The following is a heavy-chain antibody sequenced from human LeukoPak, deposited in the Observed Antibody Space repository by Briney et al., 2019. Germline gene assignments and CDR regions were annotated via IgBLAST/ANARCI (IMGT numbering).Heavy chain of an antibody. Sequence: SETLSLTCTVSGGSTSSYYWSWIQQPPGKGLEWIGYIYYSGSTNYNPSLKSRVPISVDTSKNPFSLKLSSVTAADTAVYYCARDNMGAYYYDSSGYDAFDIWGQGTMVTVSS. CDR1: GGSTSSYY. CDR2: IYYSGST. J-gene: IGHJ3*02. CDR3: ARDNMGAYYYDSSGYDAFDI. V-gene: IGHV4-59*01. D-gene: IGHD3-22*01.